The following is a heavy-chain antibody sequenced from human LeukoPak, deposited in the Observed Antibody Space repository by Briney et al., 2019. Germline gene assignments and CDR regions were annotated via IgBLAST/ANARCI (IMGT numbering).Heavy chain of an antibody. CDR2: IIPIFGTA. D-gene: IGHD3-3*01. Sequence: SVKVSCKASGGTFSSYAISWVRQAPGQGLERMGGIIPIFGTANYAQKFQGRVTITAGESTSTAYMELSSLRSEDTAVYYCARDYDFWSGYYRLDYWGQGTLVTVSS. CDR1: GGTFSSYA. J-gene: IGHJ4*02. CDR3: ARDYDFWSGYYRLDY. V-gene: IGHV1-69*01.